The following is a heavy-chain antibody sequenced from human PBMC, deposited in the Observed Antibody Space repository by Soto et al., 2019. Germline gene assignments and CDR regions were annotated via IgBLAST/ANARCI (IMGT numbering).Heavy chain of an antibody. V-gene: IGHV2-5*02. Sequence: QITLDVSGPALVKPTQTLTLTGTFAVFSLDTSGVGVGWIWQSPGTVLECLGIIYWDDDRRYSPSLKSRLTISKDTSKNLVVLTMTNMGPIDAATYYFAHWDSNNCLDVWGPGTTVTVSS. CDR3: AHWDSNNCLDV. CDR1: VFSLDTSGVG. J-gene: IGHJ6*02. D-gene: IGHD4-4*01. CDR2: IYWDDDR.